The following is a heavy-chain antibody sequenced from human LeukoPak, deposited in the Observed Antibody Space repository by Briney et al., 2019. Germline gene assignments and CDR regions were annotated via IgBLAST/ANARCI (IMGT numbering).Heavy chain of an antibody. D-gene: IGHD3-3*01. CDR1: GFTFSSYG. CDR3: ANAWSGPYFDY. V-gene: IGHV3-30*18. Sequence: GRSLRLSCAASGFTFSSYGMHWVRQAPGKGLEWVAVISYDGSNKYYADSVKGRFTISRDNSKNTLYLQMNSLRAEDTAVYYCANAWSGPYFDYWGQGTLVTVSS. CDR2: ISYDGSNK. J-gene: IGHJ4*02.